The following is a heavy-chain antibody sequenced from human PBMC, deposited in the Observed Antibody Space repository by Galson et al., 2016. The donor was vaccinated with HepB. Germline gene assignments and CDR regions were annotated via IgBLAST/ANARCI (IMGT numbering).Heavy chain of an antibody. CDR2: IRPNNGDT. CDR1: VNTFNKFG. CDR3: ARDGLTSGSCWALDL. D-gene: IGHD1-26*01. J-gene: IGHJ3*01. V-gene: IGHV1-18*01. Sequence: SVKVSCKAFVNTFNKFGITWVRQAPGQGLEWLGWIRPNNGDTRYGQKFQGRVTMTSDASTKTVYMELRSLTSDDTAMYFCARDGLTSGSCWALDLWGQGTQVIVSS.